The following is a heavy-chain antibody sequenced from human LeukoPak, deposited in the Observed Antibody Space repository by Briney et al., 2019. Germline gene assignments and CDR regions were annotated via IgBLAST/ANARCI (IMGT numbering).Heavy chain of an antibody. Sequence: EASVKVSCKVSGYTLTELSMHWVRQAPGKGLEWMGGFDPEDGETIYAQKFQGRVTMTEDTSTDTAYMELSSLRSEDTAVYYCARGSSTSNYYYYYGMDVWGQGTTVTVSS. CDR3: ARGSSTSNYYYYYGMDV. D-gene: IGHD2-2*01. V-gene: IGHV1-24*01. J-gene: IGHJ6*02. CDR2: FDPEDGET. CDR1: GYTLTELS.